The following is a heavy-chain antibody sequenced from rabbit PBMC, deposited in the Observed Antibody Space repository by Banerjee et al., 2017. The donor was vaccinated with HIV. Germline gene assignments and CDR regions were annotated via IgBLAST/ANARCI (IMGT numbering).Heavy chain of an antibody. D-gene: IGHD1-1*01. CDR3: ARGRGGYGHTNLDL. J-gene: IGHJ4*01. CDR1: GFDFSGGYW. Sequence: QSLEESGGDLVKPGASLTLTCTASGFDFSGGYWICWVRQAPGKGLEWIACITTNNGYTAYANWAKGRFTISKASSTTVTLQMTSLTAADTATYFCARGRGGYGHTNLDLWGQGTLVTVS. CDR2: ITTNNGYT. V-gene: IGHV1S40*01.